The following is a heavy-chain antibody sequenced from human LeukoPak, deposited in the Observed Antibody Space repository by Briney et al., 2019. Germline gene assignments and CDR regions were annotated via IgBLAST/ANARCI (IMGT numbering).Heavy chain of an antibody. Sequence: SETLSLTCTVSGGSISSGGYYWSWIRQPPGKGLEWIGYIYHSGSTYYNPSLKSRVTISVDRSKNQFSLKLSSVTAADTAVYYCARVLSPLDAFDIWGQGTMVTVSS. CDR3: ARVLSPLDAFDI. CDR1: GGSISSGGYY. CDR2: IYHSGST. V-gene: IGHV4-30-2*01. J-gene: IGHJ3*02.